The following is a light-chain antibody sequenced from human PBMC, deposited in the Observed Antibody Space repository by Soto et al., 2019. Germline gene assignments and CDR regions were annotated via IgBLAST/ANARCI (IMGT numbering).Light chain of an antibody. Sequence: QSALTQPPSASGSPGQSVTISCTGTGSDIGAYNYVSWYQQYPGKAPKVMIYDVIKRPSGVPDRFSGSKSGTSASLAISGLRSEDEADYYCASWDDSLIGYVFGTGTKLTVL. CDR2: DVI. J-gene: IGLJ1*01. CDR3: ASWDDSLIGYV. V-gene: IGLV2-8*01. CDR1: GSDIGAYNY.